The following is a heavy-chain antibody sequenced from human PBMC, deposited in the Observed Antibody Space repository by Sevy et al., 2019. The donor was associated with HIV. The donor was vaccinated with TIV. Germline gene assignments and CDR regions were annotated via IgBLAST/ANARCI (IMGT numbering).Heavy chain of an antibody. Sequence: ASVQVSCKTSGYTFTAYHMHWMRQAPGQGLEWMGWVYPNSGDTEYGQKFQGRVTMTTDTSINTVYMELSGLRSDDTAMYYCSRETWYFANWGQGTLVTVSS. D-gene: IGHD6-13*01. J-gene: IGHJ4*02. CDR2: VYPNSGDT. CDR3: SRETWYFAN. V-gene: IGHV1-2*02. CDR1: GYTFTAYH.